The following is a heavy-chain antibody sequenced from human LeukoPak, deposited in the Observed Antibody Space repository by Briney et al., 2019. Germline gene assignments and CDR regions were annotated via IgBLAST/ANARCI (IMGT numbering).Heavy chain of an antibody. D-gene: IGHD6-19*01. CDR3: ARDKAVAGMGYTWFDP. CDR2: INPNSGGT. Sequence: ASVKVSCKASGYTFTGYYMHWVRQAPGQGLEWMGWINPNSGGTNYAQKFQGWVTMTRDTSISTAYMELGRLRSDDTAVYYCARDKAVAGMGYTWFDPWGQGTLVTVSS. J-gene: IGHJ5*02. V-gene: IGHV1-2*04. CDR1: GYTFTGYY.